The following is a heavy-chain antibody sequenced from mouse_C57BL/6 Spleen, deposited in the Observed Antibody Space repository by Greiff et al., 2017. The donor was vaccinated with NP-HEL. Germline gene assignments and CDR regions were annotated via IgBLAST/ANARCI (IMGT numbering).Heavy chain of an antibody. CDR1: GYSITSGYD. CDR2: ISYSGST. CDR3: ARSGSTGYAMDY. V-gene: IGHV3-1*01. J-gene: IGHJ4*01. Sequence: EVMLVESGPGMVKPSQSLSLTCTVTGYSITSGYDWHWIRHFPGNKLEWMGYISYSGSTNYNPSLKSRISITHDTSKNHFFLKLNSVTTEDTATYYCARSGSTGYAMDYWGQGTSVTVSS. D-gene: IGHD1-3*01.